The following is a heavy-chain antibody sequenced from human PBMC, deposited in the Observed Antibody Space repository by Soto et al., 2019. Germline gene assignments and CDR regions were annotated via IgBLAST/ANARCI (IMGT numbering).Heavy chain of an antibody. CDR2: ISSSSSYI. Sequence: LRLSCAASGFTFSSYSMNWVRQAPGKGLEWVSSISSSSSYIYYADSVKGRFTISRDNAKNSLYLQMNSLRAEDTAVYCCARGRRGYDMPLYYYYGMDVWGQGTSVTV. CDR3: ARGRRGYDMPLYYYYGMDV. V-gene: IGHV3-21*01. CDR1: GFTFSSYS. D-gene: IGHD5-12*01. J-gene: IGHJ6*02.